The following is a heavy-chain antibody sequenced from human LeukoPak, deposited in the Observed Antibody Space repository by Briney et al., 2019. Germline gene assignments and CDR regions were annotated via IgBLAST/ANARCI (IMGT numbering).Heavy chain of an antibody. J-gene: IGHJ4*02. CDR1: GFTFNNYG. V-gene: IGHV3-23*01. Sequence: PGGSLRLSCAASGFTFNNYGMSWVRQAPGKGLEWVSGISGSGGSAYYADSVKGRFTISRSNSKNRLYLQMNSLRVEDTAVYYCTKERNSTDWYSDHWGQGTLVTVSS. CDR2: ISGSGGSA. D-gene: IGHD6-19*01. CDR3: TKERNSTDWYSDH.